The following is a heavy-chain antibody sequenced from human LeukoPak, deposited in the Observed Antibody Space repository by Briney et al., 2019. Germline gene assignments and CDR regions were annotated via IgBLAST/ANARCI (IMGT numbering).Heavy chain of an antibody. J-gene: IGHJ5*02. V-gene: IGHV3-30*02. CDR1: GFTFSSYG. CDR2: IRYDGSNK. Sequence: GGSLRLSCAASGFTFSSYGMHWVRQAPGKGLEWVAFIRYDGSNKYYADSVKGRFTISRDNSKNTLYLQMNSLRAEDTAVYYCAKDNPTVVTPASWFDPWGQETLVTVSP. CDR3: AKDNPTVVTPASWFDP. D-gene: IGHD4-23*01.